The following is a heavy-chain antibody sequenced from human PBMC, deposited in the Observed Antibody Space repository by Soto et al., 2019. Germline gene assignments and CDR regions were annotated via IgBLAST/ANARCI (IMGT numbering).Heavy chain of an antibody. CDR2: IIPVFDTV. Sequence: QEQLVQSGAEVKKSGSSVKVSCKDTGGLFSSYAVSWVRQAPGQGLEWMGGIIPVFDTVYYAQKFQGRVTITADESTNTAYMELSSLRSEDTAMYYCDMGGSGYVWFNEFWGQGTLVTVSS. CDR3: DMGGSGYVWFNEF. V-gene: IGHV1-69*01. CDR1: GGLFSSYA. J-gene: IGHJ4*02. D-gene: IGHD3-22*01.